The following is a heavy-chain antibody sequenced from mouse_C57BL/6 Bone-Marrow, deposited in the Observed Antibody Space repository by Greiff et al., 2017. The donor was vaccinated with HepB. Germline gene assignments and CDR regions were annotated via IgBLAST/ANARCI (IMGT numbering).Heavy chain of an antibody. CDR1: GFTFSDYG. Sequence: EVKLVESGGGLVKPGGSLKLSCAASGFTFSDYGMHWVRQAPEKGLEWVAYISSGSSTIYYADTVKGRFTISRDNAKNTLFLQMTSLRSEDTAMYYCARPFYGYFAYWGQGTLVTVSA. CDR2: ISSGSSTI. D-gene: IGHD2-2*01. J-gene: IGHJ3*01. V-gene: IGHV5-17*01. CDR3: ARPFYGYFAY.